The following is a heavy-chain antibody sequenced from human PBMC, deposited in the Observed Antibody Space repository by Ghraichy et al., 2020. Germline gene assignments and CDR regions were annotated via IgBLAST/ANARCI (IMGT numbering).Heavy chain of an antibody. Sequence: GGSLRLSCETSGFNLRSCGMHSVLRVSDRRLEWVEVIWYDGGNKYYAHSVRGRFTISRDNSKNMLYLQMNSLRAEDTAVYYCVKGKEMATVFDSWVQGTLVIVSS. D-gene: IGHD5-24*01. CDR1: GFNLRSCG. CDR2: IWYDGGNK. V-gene: IGHV3-33*06. CDR3: VKGKEMATVFDS. J-gene: IGHJ4*02.